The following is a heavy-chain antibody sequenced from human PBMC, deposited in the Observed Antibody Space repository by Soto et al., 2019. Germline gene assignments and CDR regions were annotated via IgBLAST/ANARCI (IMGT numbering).Heavy chain of an antibody. D-gene: IGHD6-6*01. CDR3: GRGGRSPEYSSSFGY. CDR1: GGSISSGGYY. CDR2: IYYSGST. Sequence: PSETLSLTCTVSGGSISSGGYYWSWIRQHPGKGLEWIGYIYYSGSTYYNPSLKSRVTIAVDTSKNQFSLKLSSVTAADTAVYYRGRGGRSPEYSSSFGYWGQGTLVNVSS. J-gene: IGHJ4*01. V-gene: IGHV4-31*03.